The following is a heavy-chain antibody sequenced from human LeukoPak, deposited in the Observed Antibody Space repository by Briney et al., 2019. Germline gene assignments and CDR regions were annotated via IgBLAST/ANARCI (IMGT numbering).Heavy chain of an antibody. V-gene: IGHV3-21*01. CDR1: GFTFSNYG. CDR3: ARGGAARPDY. J-gene: IGHJ4*02. Sequence: GGSLRLSCVASGFTFSNYGMNWVRQAPGKGLEWVSYISSSRSSISYADSVKGRFTISRDNAERSLYLQMNSLRAEDTAIYYCARGGAARPDYWGQGLLVTVSS. D-gene: IGHD6-6*01. CDR2: ISSSRSSI.